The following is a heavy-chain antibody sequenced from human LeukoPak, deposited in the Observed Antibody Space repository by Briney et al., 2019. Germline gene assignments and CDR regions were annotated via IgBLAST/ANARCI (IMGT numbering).Heavy chain of an antibody. CDR2: ISDSATNT. Sequence: PGGSLRLSCAASGFNFYIYTMSWVRQAPGKGLEWVASISDSATNTYYADSVKGRFTISRDNSKNTLYLQMNSLRAEDTAVYYCVKDWRDEENWGGDCLEYWGQGTLVSVSS. J-gene: IGHJ4*02. V-gene: IGHV3-23*01. CDR1: GFNFYIYT. CDR3: VKDWRDEENWGGDCLEY. D-gene: IGHD2-21*02.